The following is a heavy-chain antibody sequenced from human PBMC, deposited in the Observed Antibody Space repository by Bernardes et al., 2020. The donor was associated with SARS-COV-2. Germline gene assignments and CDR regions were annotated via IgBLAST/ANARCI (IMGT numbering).Heavy chain of an antibody. CDR2: IFTSGST. CDR1: GGSISSGGYY. Sequence: SEPLSLTCTVSGGSISSGGYYWSWLRQPAGKGLEWIGRIFTSGSTIYNPSLKSRVTISRDTSKNQFSLKLTSVTAADTAVYYCAREGHGADYWGQGTLVTVSS. CDR3: AREGHGADY. D-gene: IGHD4-17*01. J-gene: IGHJ4*02. V-gene: IGHV4-61*02.